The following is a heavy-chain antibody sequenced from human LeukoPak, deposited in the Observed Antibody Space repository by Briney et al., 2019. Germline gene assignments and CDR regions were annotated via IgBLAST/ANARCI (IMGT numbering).Heavy chain of an antibody. CDR2: MYYSGST. CDR3: ASERSGWPNYFDY. V-gene: IGHV4-61*01. Sequence: SETPSLTCTVSGGSVSSSSNYWSWIRQPPGKGLEWIGYMYYSGSTKYNPSLKSRVTISPDTSKNQFSLKLSSVTAADTAMYYCASERSGWPNYFDYWGQGILVTVSS. J-gene: IGHJ4*02. D-gene: IGHD6-19*01. CDR1: GGSVSSSSNY.